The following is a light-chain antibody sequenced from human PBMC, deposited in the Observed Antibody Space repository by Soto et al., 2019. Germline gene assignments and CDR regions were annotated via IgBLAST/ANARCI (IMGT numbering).Light chain of an antibody. V-gene: IGKV4-1*01. J-gene: IGKJ2*01. Sequence: DIVMTQSPDSLAVSLGERATVNCKSSQSILYSANKKNYLAWYQQKPGQPPKLLIYLASVRASGVPDRFSGSGSGTDFTLTISSLQAEDVGVYYCQQYDSTPYTFGQGTKLEIK. CDR2: LAS. CDR3: QQYDSTPYT. CDR1: QSILYSANKKNY.